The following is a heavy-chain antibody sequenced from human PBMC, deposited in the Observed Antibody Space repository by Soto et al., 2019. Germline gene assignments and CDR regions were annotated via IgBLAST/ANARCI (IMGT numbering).Heavy chain of an antibody. CDR2: INHSGST. CDR1: GGSFSGYY. CDR3: ARGGSSSSWDYYYYGMDV. D-gene: IGHD6-6*01. J-gene: IGHJ6*02. Sequence: PSETLSLTCAVYGGSFSGYYWSWIRQPPGKGLEWIGEINHSGSTNYNPSLKSRVTISVDTSKNQFSLKLSSVTAADTAVYYCARGGSSSSWDYYYYGMDVWGQGTTVTVSS. V-gene: IGHV4-34*01.